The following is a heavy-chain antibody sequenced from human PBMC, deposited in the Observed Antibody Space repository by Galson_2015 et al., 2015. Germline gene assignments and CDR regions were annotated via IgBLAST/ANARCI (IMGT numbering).Heavy chain of an antibody. D-gene: IGHD2-15*01. Sequence: SLRLSCAASGFTFGDYAMSWFRQAPGKGLEWVGFIRSKAYGGKTEYAASVKGRFTISRDDSKSIAYLQMNSLKTEDTAVYYCTRVGLGYCSGGSCYNDYWGQGTLVTVSS. CDR3: TRVGLGYCSGGSCYNDY. J-gene: IGHJ4*02. CDR2: IRSKAYGGKT. V-gene: IGHV3-49*03. CDR1: GFTFGDYA.